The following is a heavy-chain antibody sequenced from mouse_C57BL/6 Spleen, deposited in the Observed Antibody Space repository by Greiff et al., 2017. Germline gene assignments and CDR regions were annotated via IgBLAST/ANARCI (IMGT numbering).Heavy chain of an antibody. D-gene: IGHD2-1*01. J-gene: IGHJ2*01. CDR1: GFTFSDYY. V-gene: IGHV5-12*01. CDR2: ISNGGGST. Sequence: VQLVESGGGLVQPGGSLKLSCAASGFTFSDYYMYWVRQTPEKRLEWVAYISNGGGSTYYPDTVKGRFTISRDNAKNTLYLKMSRLKSEDTAMYYCARGGYGNLDYWGQGTTLTVSS. CDR3: ARGGYGNLDY.